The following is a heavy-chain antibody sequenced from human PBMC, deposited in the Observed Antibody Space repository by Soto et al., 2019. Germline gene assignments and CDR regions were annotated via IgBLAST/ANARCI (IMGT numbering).Heavy chain of an antibody. J-gene: IGHJ3*02. D-gene: IGHD2-21*02. CDR1: GFTVSSNY. Sequence: GGSLRLSCAASGFTVSSNYMNWVRQAPGKGLEWVSLIYSGGSTYYADTVKGRFIISRDNSNNTLYLQMNTLRAEDTAVYYCARGCSGGDCSALRAFDIWGLGTTVTVSS. CDR3: ARGCSGGDCSALRAFDI. CDR2: IYSGGST. V-gene: IGHV3-66*01.